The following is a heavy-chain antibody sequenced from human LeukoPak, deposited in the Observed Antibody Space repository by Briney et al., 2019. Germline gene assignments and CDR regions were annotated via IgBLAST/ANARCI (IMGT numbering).Heavy chain of an antibody. V-gene: IGHV1-69*13. CDR3: ARGGDFGGNFLFY. CDR2: IIPIFGTA. D-gene: IGHD4-23*01. Sequence: SVXVSCKASGGTFGSYAISWVRQAPGQGLEWMGGIIPIFGTANYAQKFQGRVTITADESTSTAYMELSSLRSEDTAVYYCARGGDFGGNFLFYWGQGTLVTVSS. J-gene: IGHJ4*02. CDR1: GGTFGSYA.